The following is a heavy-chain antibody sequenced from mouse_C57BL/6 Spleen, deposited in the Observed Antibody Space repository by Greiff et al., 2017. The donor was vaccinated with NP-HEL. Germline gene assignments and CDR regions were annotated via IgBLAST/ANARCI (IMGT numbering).Heavy chain of an antibody. CDR2: IYPGDGDT. Sequence: VQLQQSGPELVKPGASVKISCKASGYAFSSSWMNWVKQRPGKGLEWIGRIYPGDGDTNYNGKFKGKATLTADKSSSTAYMQLSSLTSEDSAVYCCARGATDWYFDVWGTGTTVTVSS. D-gene: IGHD3-1*01. J-gene: IGHJ1*03. V-gene: IGHV1-82*01. CDR3: ARGATDWYFDV. CDR1: GYAFSSSW.